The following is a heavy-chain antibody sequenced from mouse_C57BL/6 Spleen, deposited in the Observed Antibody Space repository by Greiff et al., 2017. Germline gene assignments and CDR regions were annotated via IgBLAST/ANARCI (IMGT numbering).Heavy chain of an antibody. V-gene: IGHV1-55*01. CDR1: GYTFTSYW. CDR3: ARGVVAHWYFDV. J-gene: IGHJ1*03. D-gene: IGHD1-1*01. Sequence: VQLQQPGAELVKPGASVKMSCKASGYTFTSYWITWVKQRPGQGLEWIGDIYPGSGSTNYNEKFKSKATLTVDTSSSTAYMQLSSLTSEDSAVYYCARGVVAHWYFDVWGTGTTVTVSS. CDR2: IYPGSGST.